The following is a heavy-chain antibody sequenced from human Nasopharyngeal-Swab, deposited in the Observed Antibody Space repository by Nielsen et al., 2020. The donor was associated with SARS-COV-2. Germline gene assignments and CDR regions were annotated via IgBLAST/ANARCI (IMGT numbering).Heavy chain of an antibody. CDR2: IHGDGTST. CDR3: ARAAVGAYAFDI. D-gene: IGHD1-26*01. J-gene: IGHJ3*02. V-gene: IGHV3-74*01. CDR1: GFTFRNYW. Sequence: GESLKISCEASGFTFRNYWMHWVRQAPGKGLVWVSRIHGDGTSTSYGDSVKDRFTISRDNAKNTLFLQMHSLRAEDTAVYYCARAAVGAYAFDIWGQGTMVTVSS.